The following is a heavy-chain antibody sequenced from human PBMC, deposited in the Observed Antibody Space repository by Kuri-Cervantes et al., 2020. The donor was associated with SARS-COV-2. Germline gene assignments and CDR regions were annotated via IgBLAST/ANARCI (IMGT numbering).Heavy chain of an antibody. CDR1: GFTFSSYA. D-gene: IGHD3-22*01. CDR3: ARDYDSSGHMLDY. Sequence: GESLKISCAASGFTFSSYAMHWVRQASGKGLEWVTVISYDGSNKYYADSVKGRFTISRDNSKNTLYLQMNSLRAEDTAVYYCARDYDSSGHMLDYWGQGTLVTVSS. V-gene: IGHV3-30*04. J-gene: IGHJ4*02. CDR2: ISYDGSNK.